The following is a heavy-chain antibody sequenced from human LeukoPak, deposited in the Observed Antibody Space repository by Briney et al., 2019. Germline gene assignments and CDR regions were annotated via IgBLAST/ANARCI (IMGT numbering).Heavy chain of an antibody. Sequence: GESLKISCKSSGYSFTTYWIAWVRQMPGKVLEWMGIIYPGDSDTRYSPSFQGQVTISADKSISTAYLQWSSLKASDTAMYYCAAGEWESHDAFDIWGQGTMVTVSS. CDR1: GYSFTTYW. J-gene: IGHJ3*02. CDR3: AAGEWESHDAFDI. D-gene: IGHD1-26*01. CDR2: IYPGDSDT. V-gene: IGHV5-51*01.